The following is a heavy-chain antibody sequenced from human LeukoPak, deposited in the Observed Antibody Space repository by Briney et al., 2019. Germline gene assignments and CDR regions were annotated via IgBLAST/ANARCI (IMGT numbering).Heavy chain of an antibody. CDR2: INSDGSST. J-gene: IGHJ4*02. Sequence: GGSLRLSCAASGFTFSSYWMHWVRQAPGKGLVWVSRINSDGSSTSYADSVKGRFTISRDNAKNTLYLQMNSLRAEDTAVYYCAKELKLRFKGIDYWGQGTLVTVSS. V-gene: IGHV3-74*01. CDR3: AKELKLRFKGIDY. D-gene: IGHD3-3*01. CDR1: GFTFSSYW.